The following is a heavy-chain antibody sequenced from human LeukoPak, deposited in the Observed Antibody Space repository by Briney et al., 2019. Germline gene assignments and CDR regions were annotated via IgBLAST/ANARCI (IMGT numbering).Heavy chain of an antibody. Sequence: GGSLRLSCTASGLTFTTAWMSWVRQAPGKGLEWVCRIKSKNDGGTADYGATVKGRFTMSRDDSKDTFYLQMNSLRTEDTAVYYCTPDRNYFDPWGQGTLVTVSS. J-gene: IGHJ5*02. D-gene: IGHD4-11*01. CDR3: TPDRNYFDP. CDR2: IKSKNDGGTA. CDR1: GLTFTTAW. V-gene: IGHV3-15*01.